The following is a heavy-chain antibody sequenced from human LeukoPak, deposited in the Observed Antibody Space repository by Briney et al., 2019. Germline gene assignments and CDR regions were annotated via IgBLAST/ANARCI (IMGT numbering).Heavy chain of an antibody. V-gene: IGHV4-59*08. Sequence: SETLSLTCTVSGGSISGYYWSWIRQSPGKELVWIGDIQYSGSTNYNPSLKSRVTISVDMSKNQFSLKLSSVTAADTALYYCARHFTYYYDSSGYPRDAFDIWGQGTMVTVSS. CDR3: ARHFTYYYDSSGYPRDAFDI. D-gene: IGHD3-22*01. CDR1: GGSISGYY. CDR2: IQYSGST. J-gene: IGHJ3*02.